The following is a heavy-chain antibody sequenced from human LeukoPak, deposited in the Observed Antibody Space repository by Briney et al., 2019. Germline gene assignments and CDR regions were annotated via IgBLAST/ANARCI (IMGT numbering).Heavy chain of an antibody. CDR2: ISAYNGNT. CDR3: ARSDISIVRGAMV. J-gene: IGHJ4*02. CDR1: GYTFTSYG. Sequence: ASVKVSCKASGYTFTSYGISWVRQAPGQGLEWMGWISAYNGNTNYAQKFQGRITMITETSTSTAYMELRSLRSDDTAVYYCARSDISIVRGAMVWGQGTLVIVSS. V-gene: IGHV1-18*01. D-gene: IGHD3-10*01.